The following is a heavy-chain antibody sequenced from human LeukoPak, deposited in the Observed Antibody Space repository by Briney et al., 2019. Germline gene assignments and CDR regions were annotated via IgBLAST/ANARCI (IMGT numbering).Heavy chain of an antibody. V-gene: IGHV1-18*04. Sequence: ASVTVSCKASGYTFTSYGISWVRQAPGQGLEWMGWISAYNGNTNYAQKLQRRVTMTTDTSTSTAYMELRSLRSDDTAVYYCARGRGARGYSYYTGQENWFDPWGQGTLVTVSS. CDR2: ISAYNGNT. J-gene: IGHJ5*02. CDR3: ARGRGARGYSYYTGQENWFDP. D-gene: IGHD5-18*01. CDR1: GYTFTSYG.